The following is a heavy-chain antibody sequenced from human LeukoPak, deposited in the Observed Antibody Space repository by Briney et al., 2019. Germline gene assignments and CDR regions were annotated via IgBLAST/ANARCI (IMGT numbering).Heavy chain of an antibody. Sequence: GGSLRLSVAASGFTFSSYGMHWVRQAPGKGLEWVSVIYSGGSTYYADSVKGRFTISRDNSKNTLYLQMNSLRAEDTAVYYCARNSPYYDSSGLNPWGQGTLVTVSS. V-gene: IGHV3-66*01. CDR3: ARNSPYYDSSGLNP. CDR1: GFTFSSYG. J-gene: IGHJ5*02. D-gene: IGHD3-22*01. CDR2: IYSGGST.